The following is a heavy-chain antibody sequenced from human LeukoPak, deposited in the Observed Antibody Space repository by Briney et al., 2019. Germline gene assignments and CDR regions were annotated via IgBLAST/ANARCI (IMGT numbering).Heavy chain of an antibody. CDR3: AKGMVRGYYYYYGMDV. D-gene: IGHD3-10*01. Sequence: GGSLRLSCAASGFTFSSYAMSWVRQAPGKGLEWVSAISGSGGSTYYADSVKGRFTISRDNSKNTLYLQMNSLRAEDTVVYYCAKGMVRGYYYYYGMDVWGQGTTVTVPS. CDR2: ISGSGGST. V-gene: IGHV3-23*01. CDR1: GFTFSSYA. J-gene: IGHJ6*02.